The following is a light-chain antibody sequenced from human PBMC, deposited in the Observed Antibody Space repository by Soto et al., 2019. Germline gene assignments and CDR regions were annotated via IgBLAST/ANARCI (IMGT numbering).Light chain of an antibody. J-gene: IGKJ4*01. CDR3: PQTFSNLLS. CDR1: ESISDY. V-gene: IGKV1-39*01. Sequence: IQLTQSPSSLSASVGDRVTIACRASESISDYLNWYQHKPGEAPKVLVYSASTLRGGVPSRFSGTGSGTEFTLTIRSLQPEDVSTYYCPQTFSNLLSFGGGTKVEIK. CDR2: SAS.